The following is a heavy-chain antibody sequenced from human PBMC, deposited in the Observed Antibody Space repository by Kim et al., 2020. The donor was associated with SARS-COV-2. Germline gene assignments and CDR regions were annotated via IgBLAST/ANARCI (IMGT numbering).Heavy chain of an antibody. CDR3: ARGDYGSGSYYTYYFDY. D-gene: IGHD3-10*01. J-gene: IGHJ4*02. Sequence: VKGRFPISRDNAKNSLYLKMNSLRAEDTALYYCARGDYGSGSYYTYYFDYWGQGTLVTVSS. V-gene: IGHV3-20*03.